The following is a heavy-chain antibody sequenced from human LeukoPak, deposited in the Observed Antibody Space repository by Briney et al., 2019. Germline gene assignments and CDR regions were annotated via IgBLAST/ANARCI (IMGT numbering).Heavy chain of an antibody. CDR2: TYYRSKWYN. J-gene: IGHJ3*02. Sequence: SQALSLTCAISGDSVSINSAAWNWIRQSPSRGLGWLGRTYYRSKWYNDYALFVKSRITINPDTSKNQFSLQLNSVTPEDTAVYYCARDRRDYGDPDAFDIWGQGTMVTVSS. V-gene: IGHV6-1*01. CDR3: ARDRRDYGDPDAFDI. D-gene: IGHD4-17*01. CDR1: GDSVSINSAA.